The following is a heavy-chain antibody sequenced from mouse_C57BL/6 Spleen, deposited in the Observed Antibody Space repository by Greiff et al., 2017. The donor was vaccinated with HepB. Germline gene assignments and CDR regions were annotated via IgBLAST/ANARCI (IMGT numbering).Heavy chain of an antibody. Sequence: QVQLKQPGTELVKPGASVKLSCKASGYTFTSYWMHWVKQRPGQGLEWIGNINPSNGGTNYNEKFKSKATLTVDKSSSTAYMQLSSLTSEDSAVLYCARDRTSPVVANPFAYWGQGTLVTVSA. CDR2: INPSNGGT. D-gene: IGHD1-1*01. CDR1: GYTFTSYW. J-gene: IGHJ3*01. V-gene: IGHV1-53*01. CDR3: ARDRTSPVVANPFAY.